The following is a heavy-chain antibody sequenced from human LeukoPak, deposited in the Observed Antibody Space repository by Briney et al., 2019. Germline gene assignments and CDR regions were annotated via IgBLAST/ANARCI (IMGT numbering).Heavy chain of an antibody. J-gene: IGHJ4*02. D-gene: IGHD6-19*01. V-gene: IGHV4-4*07. CDR2: IYTSGST. CDR3: ARRHSSGWFYY. Sequence: SETLSLTCTVSGGSISSYYWSWIRQPAGKGLEWIGRIYTSGSTNYNPSLKSRVTMSVDTSKNQFSLKVNSVTAADTAVYYCARRHSSGWFYYWGQGTLVTVSS. CDR1: GGSISSYY.